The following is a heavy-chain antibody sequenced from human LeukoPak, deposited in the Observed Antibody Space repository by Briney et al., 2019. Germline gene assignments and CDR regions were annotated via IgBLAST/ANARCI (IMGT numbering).Heavy chain of an antibody. CDR1: AFTFSRYW. J-gene: IGHJ4*02. Sequence: GGCLRLSCAASAFTFSRYWMTWVRQAPGKGLEWVANIKEDGSEKYYVDSVKGRFSISRDNTKNSLYLQMNSLRAEDTAVYYCARGGYTSSWYISRDYWGQGTLVTVSS. V-gene: IGHV3-7*01. D-gene: IGHD6-13*01. CDR2: IKEDGSEK. CDR3: ARGGYTSSWYISRDY.